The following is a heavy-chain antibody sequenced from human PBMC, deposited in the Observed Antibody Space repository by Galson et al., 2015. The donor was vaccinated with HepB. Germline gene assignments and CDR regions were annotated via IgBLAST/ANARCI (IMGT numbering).Heavy chain of an antibody. CDR2: ISGSGGST. CDR1: GFTFSSYA. D-gene: IGHD2-2*01. J-gene: IGHJ5*02. V-gene: IGHV3-23*01. Sequence: SLRLSCAASGFTFSSYAMSWVRQAPGKGLEWVSAISGSGGSTYYADSVKGRFTISRDNSKNTLYLQMNSLRAEDTAVYYCAKGYCSSTSCYDWFDPWGQGTLVTVSS. CDR3: AKGYCSSTSCYDWFDP.